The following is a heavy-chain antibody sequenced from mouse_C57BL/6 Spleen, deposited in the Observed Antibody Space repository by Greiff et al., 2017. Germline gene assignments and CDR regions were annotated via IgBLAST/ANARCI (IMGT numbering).Heavy chain of an antibody. D-gene: IGHD1-1*01. CDR1: GYAFTNYL. CDR3: ARGRDYYGSSFYAMDD. Sequence: QVQLQQSGAELVRPGTSVKVSCKASGYAFTNYLIEWVKQRPGQGLEWIGVINPGSGGTNYNEKFKGKATLTADKSSSTAYMQLSSLTSEDSAVYFCARGRDYYGSSFYAMDDWGQGTSVTVSS. V-gene: IGHV1-54*01. J-gene: IGHJ4*01. CDR2: INPGSGGT.